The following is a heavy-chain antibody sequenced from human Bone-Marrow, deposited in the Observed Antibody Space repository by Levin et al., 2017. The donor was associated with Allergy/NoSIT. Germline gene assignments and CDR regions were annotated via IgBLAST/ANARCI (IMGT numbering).Heavy chain of an antibody. V-gene: IGHV4-30-4*01. D-gene: IGHD6-13*01. CDR3: ARDQGGAAAGTDY. CDR1: GGSISSGDYY. CDR2: IYYSGST. Sequence: SETLSLTCTVSGGSISSGDYYWSWIRQPPGKGLEWIGYIYYSGSTYYNPSLKSRVTISVDTSKNQFSLKLSSVTAADTAVYYCARDQGGAAAGTDYWGQGTLVTVSS. J-gene: IGHJ4*02.